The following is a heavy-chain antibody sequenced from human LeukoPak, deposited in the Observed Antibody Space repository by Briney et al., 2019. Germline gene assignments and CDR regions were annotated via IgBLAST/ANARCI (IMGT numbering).Heavy chain of an antibody. J-gene: IGHJ4*02. CDR2: INPSGGST. V-gene: IGHV1-46*01. Sequence: AAVNVSRTASGYTFTSYYMHWVRQPPAQGLEWVGIINPSGGSTSYAQKFQGRVTMTRDTSTSTVYMELSSLRSEDTAVYYCARDLVVVAALDYWGQGTLVTVSS. D-gene: IGHD2-15*01. CDR3: ARDLVVVAALDY. CDR1: GYTFTSYY.